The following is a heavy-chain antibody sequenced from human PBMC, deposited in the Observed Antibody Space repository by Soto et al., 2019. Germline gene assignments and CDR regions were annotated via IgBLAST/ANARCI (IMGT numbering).Heavy chain of an antibody. CDR1: GGTFSSYA. Sequence: GASVKVSCKASGGTFSSYAISWVRQAPGQGLEWMGGIIPIFGTANYAQKFQGRVTITADKSTSTAYMELSSLRSEDTAVYYCARGLVSIADNYYDSSGHFDYWGQGTLVTVSS. J-gene: IGHJ4*02. CDR2: IIPIFGTA. D-gene: IGHD3-22*01. V-gene: IGHV1-69*06. CDR3: ARGLVSIADNYYDSSGHFDY.